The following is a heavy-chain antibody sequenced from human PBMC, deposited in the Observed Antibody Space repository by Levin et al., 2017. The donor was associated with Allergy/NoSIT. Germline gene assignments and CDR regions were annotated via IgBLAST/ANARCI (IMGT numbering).Heavy chain of an antibody. J-gene: IGHJ4*02. CDR2: ISGSGDAT. CDR1: GFTFSSDV. CDR3: AKGSYCSAGTCDSRLGY. D-gene: IGHD2-15*01. Sequence: GGSLRLSCAASGFTFSSDVMSWVCQAPGKGLEWVSGISGSGDATYYADSVRGRFTISRDNSKNMLSLQMNSLRAEDTALYYCAKGSYCSAGTCDSRLGYWGQGTLVTVSS. V-gene: IGHV3-23*01.